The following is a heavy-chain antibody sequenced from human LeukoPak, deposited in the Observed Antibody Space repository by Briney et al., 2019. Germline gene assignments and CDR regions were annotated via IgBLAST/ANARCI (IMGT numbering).Heavy chain of an antibody. D-gene: IGHD3-22*01. J-gene: IGHJ4*02. CDR1: GGSISTYY. CDR3: ARDLRDSSGYWTFDS. V-gene: IGHV4-59*01. CDR2: IYYSGIT. Sequence: SETLSLTCTVAGGSISTYYWNWIRQPPGKGLEWIGYIYYSGITNYNPSLKSRVTISVDTSKNQFSLKLSSVTAADTAVYYCARDLRDSSGYWTFDSWGQGTLVTVS.